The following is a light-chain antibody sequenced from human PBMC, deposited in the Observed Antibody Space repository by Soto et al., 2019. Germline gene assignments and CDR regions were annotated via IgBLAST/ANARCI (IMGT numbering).Light chain of an antibody. J-gene: IGKJ1*01. Sequence: DIQMTQSPSTLSGSVGDRVTITCRASQGISNYLAWYQQKPGKVPKLLIYAASTLQSGVPSRFSGSGSGTDFTLTISSLQPEDVATYYCQKYLSALWTFGQGTKVEIK. CDR2: AAS. CDR1: QGISNY. CDR3: QKYLSALWT. V-gene: IGKV1-27*01.